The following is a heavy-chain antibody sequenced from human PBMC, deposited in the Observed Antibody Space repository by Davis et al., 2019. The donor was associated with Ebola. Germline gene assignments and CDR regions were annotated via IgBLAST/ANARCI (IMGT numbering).Heavy chain of an antibody. D-gene: IGHD2-2*01. Sequence: PGGSLRLSCAASGFTFSRYDMSWVRQAPGKGLEWVGRIKSKTDGGTTDYAAPVKGRFTISRDDSKNTLYLQMNSLKTEDTAVYYCTTHCSSTSCYHDYWGQGTLVTVSS. V-gene: IGHV3-15*01. CDR3: TTHCSSTSCYHDY. J-gene: IGHJ4*02. CDR2: IKSKTDGGTT. CDR1: GFTFSRYD.